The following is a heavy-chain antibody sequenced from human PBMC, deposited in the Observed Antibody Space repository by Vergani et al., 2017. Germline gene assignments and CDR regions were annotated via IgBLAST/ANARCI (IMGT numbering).Heavy chain of an antibody. V-gene: IGHV1-46*01. Sequence: QVQLVQSGAEVKKPGASVKVSCKASGYTFTSYYMHWVRQAPGQGLEWRGIINPSGGSTSYAQKFQGRVTMTRDTSTSTVYMELSSLRSEDTAVYYCALATLGLSFDYWGQGTLVTVSS. CDR1: GYTFTSYY. J-gene: IGHJ4*02. D-gene: IGHD2/OR15-2a*01. CDR2: INPSGGST. CDR3: ALATLGLSFDY.